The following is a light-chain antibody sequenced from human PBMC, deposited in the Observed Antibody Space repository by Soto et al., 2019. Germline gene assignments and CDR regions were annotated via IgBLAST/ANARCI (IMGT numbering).Light chain of an antibody. CDR1: QSVSSN. CDR2: GAS. J-gene: IGKJ2*01. Sequence: EIVMTQSPATLSVSPGERATLSCRASQSVSSNLVWYQKKRGQAPRLLIYGASTRATGMPARFSGSGSGTEFPLTISTLQSEDLAVYYCQQYNNWPPTFGQGTKLEIK. CDR3: QQYNNWPPT. V-gene: IGKV3-15*01.